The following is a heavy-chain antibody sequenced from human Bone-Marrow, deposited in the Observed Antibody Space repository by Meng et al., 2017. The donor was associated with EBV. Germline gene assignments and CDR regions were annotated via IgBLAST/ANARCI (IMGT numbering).Heavy chain of an antibody. CDR3: ARPFPSWQSPRLDPFGA. J-gene: IGHJ5*02. D-gene: IGHD6-19*01. V-gene: IGHV4-39*01. CDR2: VHYTGST. CDR1: GDFSGSFAY. Sequence: SALGQVKLREPLPCSSPSPGDFSGSFAYWCWSRQPPGGGLAWIGSVHYTGSTYSSPSLKSRVTVSVDTSKNQFSLRLTSVTAADTAVYYCARPFPSWQSPRLDPFGAWGQGTLVTVSS.